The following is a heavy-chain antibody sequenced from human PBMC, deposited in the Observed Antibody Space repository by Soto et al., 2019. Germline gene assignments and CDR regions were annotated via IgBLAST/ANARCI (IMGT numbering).Heavy chain of an antibody. CDR2: IFYSGSS. CDR1: GASVYSGSYY. V-gene: IGHV4-61*01. D-gene: IGHD3-22*01. Sequence: QVQLQESGPGLVKPSETLSLTCTVSGASVYSGSYYWSWIRQPPGKGLEWIGYIFYSGSSDYNPSLKSRVTMSIDTSKNQFALKLTSGTAADTAVYYCATSDRAWVYALDVWGQGTTVAVSS. CDR3: ATSDRAWVYALDV. J-gene: IGHJ6*02.